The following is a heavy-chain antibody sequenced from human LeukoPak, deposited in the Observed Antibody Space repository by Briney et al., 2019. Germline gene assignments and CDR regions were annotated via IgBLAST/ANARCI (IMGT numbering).Heavy chain of an antibody. CDR3: ARDIAAAGSRYYYYGMDV. Sequence: GRSLRLSCAASGFTFSSYGMHWVRQAPGKGLEWVADIWYDGSNKYYEDSVKGRFTISRDNSKNTLYLQMNSLRAEDTAVYYCARDIAAAGSRYYYYGMDVWGQGTTVTVSS. D-gene: IGHD6-13*01. CDR1: GFTFSSYG. J-gene: IGHJ6*02. V-gene: IGHV3-33*01. CDR2: IWYDGSNK.